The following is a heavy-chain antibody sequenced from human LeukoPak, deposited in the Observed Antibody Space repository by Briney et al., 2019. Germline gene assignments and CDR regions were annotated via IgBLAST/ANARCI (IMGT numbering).Heavy chain of an antibody. CDR2: INPNSGGT. CDR3: ARDPRYYGDPNYFDY. D-gene: IGHD4-17*01. V-gene: IGHV1-2*02. J-gene: IGHJ4*02. Sequence: ASVKVSCKASGYTFTGYYMHWVRQAPGQGLEWMGWINPNSGGTNYARKFQGRVTMTRDTSISTAYMELSRLRSDDTAVYYCARDPRYYGDPNYFDYWGQGTLVTVSS. CDR1: GYTFTGYY.